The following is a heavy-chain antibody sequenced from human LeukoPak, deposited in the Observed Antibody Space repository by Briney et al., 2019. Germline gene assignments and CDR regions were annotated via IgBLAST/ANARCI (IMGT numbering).Heavy chain of an antibody. V-gene: IGHV3-53*01. CDR3: ARSAYAGGGWYGPIDY. CDR1: GFTVSSNY. Sequence: GGSLRLSCAASGFTVSSNYMSWVRQAPGKGLEWVSVIYSGGSTYYADSVKGRFTISRDNSKNTLYLQMNSVRAEDTAVYYCARSAYAGGGWYGPIDYWGQGTLVTV. CDR2: IYSGGST. D-gene: IGHD6-19*01. J-gene: IGHJ4*02.